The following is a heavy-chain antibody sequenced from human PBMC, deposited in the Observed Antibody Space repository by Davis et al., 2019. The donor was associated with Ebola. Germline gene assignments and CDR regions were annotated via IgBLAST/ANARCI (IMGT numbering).Heavy chain of an antibody. D-gene: IGHD6-19*01. J-gene: IGHJ6*04. CDR1: GYTFTSYY. CDR2: INPSGGST. Sequence: ASVKVSCKASGYTFTSYYMHWVRQAPGQGLEWMGIINPSGGSTSYAQKFQGRVTMTRDTSKNQFSLKLSSVTAADTAVYYCARGVRDSSGWLHYYYGMDVWGKGTTVTVSS. V-gene: IGHV1-46*01. CDR3: ARGVRDSSGWLHYYYGMDV.